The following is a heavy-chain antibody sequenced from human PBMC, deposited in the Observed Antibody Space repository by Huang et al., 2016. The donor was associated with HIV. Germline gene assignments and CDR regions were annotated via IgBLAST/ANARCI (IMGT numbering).Heavy chain of an antibody. CDR2: FDPEEGET. V-gene: IGHV1-24*01. J-gene: IGHJ3*02. D-gene: IGHD2-15*01. CDR3: ATSTPDVGAGVLRSAFDI. Sequence: QVQLVESGAELKKPGASVRVSCKVSGYTVSELSLHWVRQAPENGIEGMGGFDPEEGETSYEQRLQGRVTMTEETSTDTAYMELGSRRPEDTAVYYWATSTPDVGAGVLRSAFDIWGQGTMVTVSS. CDR1: GYTVSELS.